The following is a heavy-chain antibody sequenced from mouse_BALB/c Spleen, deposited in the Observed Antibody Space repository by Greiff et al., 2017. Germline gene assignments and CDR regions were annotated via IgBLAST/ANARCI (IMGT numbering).Heavy chain of an antibody. V-gene: IGHV2-9*02. CDR2: IWAGGST. CDR3: ARDQGGAYDGYWFAY. CDR1: GFSLTSYG. D-gene: IGHD2-3*01. Sequence: QVQLKESGPGLVAPSQSLSITCTVSGFSLTSYGVHWVRQPPGKGLEWLGVIWAGGSTNYNSALMSRLSISKDNSKSQVFLKMNSLQTDDTAMYYCARDQGGAYDGYWFAYWGQGTLVTVSA. J-gene: IGHJ3*01.